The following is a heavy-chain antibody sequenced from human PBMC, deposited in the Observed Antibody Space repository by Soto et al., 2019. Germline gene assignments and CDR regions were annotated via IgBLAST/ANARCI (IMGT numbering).Heavy chain of an antibody. V-gene: IGHV3-23*01. CDR1: GFTFITYA. J-gene: IGHJ6*02. CDR2: VSGSGGST. Sequence: GGSLRLSCTASGFTFITYAMSWVRQAPGKGLEWVSAVSGSGGSTYYADSVKGRFTISRDNSKNTLYLQMHSLGAEDTAVYYCERERHQVSFYYGMDVWGQGPTVPVSS. CDR3: ERERHQVSFYYGMDV.